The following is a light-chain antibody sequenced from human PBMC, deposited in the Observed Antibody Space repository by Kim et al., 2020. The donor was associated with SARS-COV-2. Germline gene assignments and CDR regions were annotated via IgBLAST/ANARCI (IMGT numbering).Light chain of an antibody. Sequence: QSVLTQPPSASGTPGQRVTISCSGSSSNIGSNTVNWYQQLPGTAPKLPIYSNNQRPSGVPDRFSGSKSGTSASLAISGLQSEDEADYYCAAWDDSLNGWVFGGGTKRTVL. V-gene: IGLV1-44*01. CDR1: SSNIGSNT. CDR2: SNN. J-gene: IGLJ3*02. CDR3: AAWDDSLNGWV.